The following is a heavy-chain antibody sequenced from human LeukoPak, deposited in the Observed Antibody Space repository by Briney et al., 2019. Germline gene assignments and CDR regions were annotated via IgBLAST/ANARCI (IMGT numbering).Heavy chain of an antibody. Sequence: GGSLRLSCAASGFTFSSYWMHWVRQAPGTGLVWVSRIKSDGSNTNYADSVKGRFTISSDNAKNTLHLQMNSLRAEDTAVYYCARAAYSSTWYSRYFDLWGRGTLVTVSS. V-gene: IGHV3-74*01. J-gene: IGHJ2*01. CDR1: GFTFSSYW. CDR2: IKSDGSNT. CDR3: ARAAYSSTWYSRYFDL. D-gene: IGHD6-13*01.